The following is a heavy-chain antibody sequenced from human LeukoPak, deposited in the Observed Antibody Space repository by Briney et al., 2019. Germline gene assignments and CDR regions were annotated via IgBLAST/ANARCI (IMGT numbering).Heavy chain of an antibody. Sequence: GGSLRLSCAASGFTFSSYAMSWVRQTPGKGLEWVSTISGSGGSAYYADSVKGRFTISSDNSRNTLYLQMNSLRAEDTAVYYCAKGAGHYYDSGGYYYVDYWGQGTLVTVSS. CDR1: GFTFSSYA. J-gene: IGHJ4*02. V-gene: IGHV3-23*01. CDR3: AKGAGHYYDSGGYYYVDY. CDR2: ISGSGGSA. D-gene: IGHD3-22*01.